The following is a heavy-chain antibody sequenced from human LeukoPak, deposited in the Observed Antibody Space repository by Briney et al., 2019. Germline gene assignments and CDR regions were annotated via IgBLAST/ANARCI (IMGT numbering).Heavy chain of an antibody. Sequence: GGSLRLSCAASGFTFSSYSMNWVRQAPGKGLEWVSSISSSSSYIYYADSVKGRFTISRDNAKNSLYLQMNSLRDEDTAVYYCAKDWGSSGWYNWFDSWGQGTLVTVSS. CDR3: AKDWGSSGWYNWFDS. J-gene: IGHJ5*01. CDR2: ISSSSSYI. D-gene: IGHD6-19*01. CDR1: GFTFSSYS. V-gene: IGHV3-21*01.